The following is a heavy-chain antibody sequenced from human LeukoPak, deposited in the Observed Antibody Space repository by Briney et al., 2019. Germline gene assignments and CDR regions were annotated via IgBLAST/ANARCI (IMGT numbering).Heavy chain of an antibody. CDR1: GFTFSNAW. V-gene: IGHV3-15*01. CDR3: TTEMAKGAFDI. CDR2: IKSKTDGGTT. Sequence: GGSLRLSCAASGFTFSNAWMSWGRQAPGKGLEWVGRIKSKTDGGTTDYAAPVKGRFTISRDDSKNTLYLQMNSLKTEDTAVYYCTTEMAKGAFDIWGQGTMVTVSS. J-gene: IGHJ3*02. D-gene: IGHD5-24*01.